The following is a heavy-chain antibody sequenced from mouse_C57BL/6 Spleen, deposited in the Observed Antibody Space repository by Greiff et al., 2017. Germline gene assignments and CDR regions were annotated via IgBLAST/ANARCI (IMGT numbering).Heavy chain of an antibody. CDR2: VLPGSGST. CDR1: GYTFTGYW. D-gene: IGHD1-1*01. V-gene: IGHV1-9*01. CDR3: ARTKLRNYAMDY. Sequence: QVQLQQSGAELMKPGASVKLSCKATGYTFTGYWIAWVKQRPGHGLEWIGEVLPGSGSTNYNEKFKGKATVTADTSSNTAYMQLSSLTTEESAIYYCARTKLRNYAMDYWGQGTSLTVSS. J-gene: IGHJ4*01.